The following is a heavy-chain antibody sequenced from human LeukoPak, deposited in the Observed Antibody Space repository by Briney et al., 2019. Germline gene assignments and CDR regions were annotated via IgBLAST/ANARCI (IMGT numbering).Heavy chain of an antibody. V-gene: IGHV1-69*05. D-gene: IGHD6-6*01. CDR3: ARDRGKEQLVRFDY. CDR1: GGTFSSYA. J-gene: IGHJ4*02. Sequence: SVKVSCKASGGTFSSYAISWVRQAPGQGLEWMGGIIPIFGTANYAQKFQGRVAITTDESTSTAYMELSSLRSEDTAVYYCARDRGKEQLVRFDYWGQGTLVTVSS. CDR2: IIPIFGTA.